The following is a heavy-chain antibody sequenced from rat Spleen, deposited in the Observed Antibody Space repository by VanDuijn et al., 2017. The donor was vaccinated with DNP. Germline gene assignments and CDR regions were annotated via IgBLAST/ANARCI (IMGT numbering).Heavy chain of an antibody. D-gene: IGHD1-6*01. CDR3: TRGDILRSFDY. Sequence: EVQLQESGPGLVKPSQSLSLTCSVTGYSITNNYWGWVRKFPGSKMEWIGHINYSGITTYNPSLKSRISITRDTSKNQFFLQLRSVTTEDTATYYCTRGDILRSFDYWGQGVMVTVSS. CDR2: INYSGIT. J-gene: IGHJ2*01. V-gene: IGHV3-1*01. CDR1: GYSITNNY.